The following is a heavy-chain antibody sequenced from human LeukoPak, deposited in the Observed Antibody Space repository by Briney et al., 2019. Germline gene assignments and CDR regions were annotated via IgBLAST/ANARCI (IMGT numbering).Heavy chain of an antibody. J-gene: IGHJ4*02. D-gene: IGHD5-24*01. V-gene: IGHV3-49*04. Sequence: GGSLRLSCTASGFTFGDYAMSWVRQAPGKGLEWVGFIRSKAYGGTTEYAAPVKGRFTISSDDPKSIVYLQMNSLKTEDTAVYYCTRVPRDGYTIYYLDYWGQGTLVTVSS. CDR1: GFTFGDYA. CDR2: IRSKAYGGTT. CDR3: TRVPRDGYTIYYLDY.